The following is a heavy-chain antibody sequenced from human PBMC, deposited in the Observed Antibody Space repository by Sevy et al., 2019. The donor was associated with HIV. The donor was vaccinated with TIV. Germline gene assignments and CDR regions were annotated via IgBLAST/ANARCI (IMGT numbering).Heavy chain of an antibody. CDR1: GYTFTGYY. J-gene: IGHJ3*02. Sequence: ASVKVSCKASGYTFTGYYMHWVRQAPGQGLEWMGRINPNSGGTNYAQKFQGRVTMTRDTSISTAYMELSRLRYDDTAVYYCARAAVVVVAADAFDIWGQGTMVTVSS. V-gene: IGHV1-2*06. D-gene: IGHD2-15*01. CDR2: INPNSGGT. CDR3: ARAAVVVVAADAFDI.